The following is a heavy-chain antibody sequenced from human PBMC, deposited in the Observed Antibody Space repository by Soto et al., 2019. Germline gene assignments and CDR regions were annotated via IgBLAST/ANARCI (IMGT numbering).Heavy chain of an antibody. V-gene: IGHV3-23*01. CDR2: ISGGGGST. J-gene: IGHJ6*02. CDR1: GFTFSSYA. CDR3: AKVSLGATTITDYYYYGLDV. Sequence: GGSLRLSCAASGFTFSSYAMSWVRQAPGKGLEWVSAISGGGGSTYYADSVKGRVTISRDNSKNTLYVQMNSLRAEDTAVYYCAKVSLGATTITDYYYYGLDVWGQGTTVTVSS. D-gene: IGHD1-26*01.